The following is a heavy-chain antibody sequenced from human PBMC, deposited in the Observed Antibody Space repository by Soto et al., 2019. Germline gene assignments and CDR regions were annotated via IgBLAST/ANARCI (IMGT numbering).Heavy chain of an antibody. CDR2: IGESGTPT. V-gene: IGHV3-23*01. D-gene: IGHD5-18*01. CDR1: GFTFSSYA. CDR3: ARYIQGVRDYGRDV. Sequence: EVQLLESGGGLVQPGGSLRLSCAASGFTFSSYAMKWVRQAPGKGLEWVSLIGESGTPTYYADSVKGRFTISRDNSGNMLFLEMYTLRAEDTAVYYCARYIQGVRDYGRDVWGPGTTVTVSS. J-gene: IGHJ6*01.